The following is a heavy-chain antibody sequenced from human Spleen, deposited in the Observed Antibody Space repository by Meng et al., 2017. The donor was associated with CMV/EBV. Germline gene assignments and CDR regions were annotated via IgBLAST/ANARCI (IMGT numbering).Heavy chain of an antibody. D-gene: IGHD2-2*01. Sequence: GESLKISCPASGFTFRNYSMTWVRQAPGKGLEWVSSISSSSRYMYYADSVRGRFTISGDNAKNSLYLQMNSLRAEDTAVYYCASPCSSTSCYSWGQGTLVTVSS. CDR1: GFTFRNYS. CDR2: ISSSSRYM. CDR3: ASPCSSTSCYS. V-gene: IGHV3-21*01. J-gene: IGHJ4*02.